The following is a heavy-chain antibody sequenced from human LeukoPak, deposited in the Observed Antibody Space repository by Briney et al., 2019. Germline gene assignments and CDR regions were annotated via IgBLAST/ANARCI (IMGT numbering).Heavy chain of an antibody. CDR2: ITSSGST. J-gene: IGHJ4*02. V-gene: IGHV3-23*01. D-gene: IGHD2-21*02. CDR3: AKDWSDESKCHGDCLDS. Sequence: AGYLRLSCAASGFTFSTYAITWVRQAPGKGLEWISTITSSGSTYYANSVKGRFTISRDNSKNTLTLQMNRLRAEDTAVYFCAKDWSDESKCHGDCLDSWGQGTLVTVSS. CDR1: GFTFSTYA.